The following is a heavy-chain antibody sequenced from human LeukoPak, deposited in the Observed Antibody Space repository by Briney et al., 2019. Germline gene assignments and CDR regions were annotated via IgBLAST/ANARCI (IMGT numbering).Heavy chain of an antibody. D-gene: IGHD3-22*01. V-gene: IGHV5-51*01. CDR1: GYIFTEYW. CDR2: IYPGDSDT. Sequence: GESLQISCKGSGYIFTEYWIGWGRQLPGKGLEWMAIIYPGDSDTRYRPSFQGQVTISADNSISTAYLQWSSLKASDTAMYYCTRRYYGSSGYYFDYWGQGTLVTVSS. J-gene: IGHJ4*02. CDR3: TRRYYGSSGYYFDY.